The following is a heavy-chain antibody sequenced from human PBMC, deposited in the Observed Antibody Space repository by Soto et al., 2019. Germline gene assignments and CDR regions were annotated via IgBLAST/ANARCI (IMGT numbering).Heavy chain of an antibody. CDR1: GGSISSSSFY. CDR2: IYYSGST. D-gene: IGHD3-3*01. CDR3: ASTADNYDFWSGHYQRGMVDY. J-gene: IGHJ4*02. V-gene: IGHV4-39*01. Sequence: QLQLQESGPGLVKPSETLALTCTVSGGSISSSSFYWGWIRQPPGKGLEWIARIYYSGSTYYNPSLKSRVTISVDTSKNQFSLKLSSVTAADTAVYYCASTADNYDFWSGHYQRGMVDYWGQGTLVTVSS.